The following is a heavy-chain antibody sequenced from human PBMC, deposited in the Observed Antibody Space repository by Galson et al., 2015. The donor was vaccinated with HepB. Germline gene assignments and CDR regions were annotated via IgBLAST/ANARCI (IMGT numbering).Heavy chain of an antibody. J-gene: IGHJ6*02. Sequence: SLRLSCAASGFTFSTYTMNWFRQAPGKGLEWVSSISTTSSYIYYADSLKGRISISKDTSKNQVVLTLATLDPVDTGTYYCARILWEGSQGQYGYYNGMDVWGRGTTVTVSS. CDR2: ISTTSSYI. V-gene: IGHV3-21*03. D-gene: IGHD2-21*01. CDR1: GFTFSTYT. CDR3: ARILWEGSQGQYGYYNGMDV.